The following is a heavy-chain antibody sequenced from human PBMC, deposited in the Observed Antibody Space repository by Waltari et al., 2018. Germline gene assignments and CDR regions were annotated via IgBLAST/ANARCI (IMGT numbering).Heavy chain of an antibody. Sequence: EVQLLGSGWCLLQPGRSLTLPCAASGFTFDAYAMPCVRQAPGKGREWVSGISWNSGSIDYADSVKGRFTISRDNAKNSLYLQMNSRRAEDTAVYFCVRDSASPIMIGGSGYIWGQGTMVTVSS. CDR3: VRDSASPIMIGGSGYI. CDR2: ISWNSGSI. V-gene: IGHV3-9*01. D-gene: IGHD3-10*01. J-gene: IGHJ3*02. CDR1: GFTFDAYA.